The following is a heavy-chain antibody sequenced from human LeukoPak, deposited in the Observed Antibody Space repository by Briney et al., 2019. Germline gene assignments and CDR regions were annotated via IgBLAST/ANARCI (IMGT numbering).Heavy chain of an antibody. D-gene: IGHD2-21*02. CDR1: GYSFTSYW. J-gene: IGHJ4*02. Sequence: GESLKISCKGSGYSFTSYWIGWVRQMPGKGLEWMGIIYPGDSDTRHSPSFQGQVTISADKSISTAYLQWSSLKASDTAMYYCAGSEGRYCGGDCLPFDYWGQGTLVTVSS. CDR2: IYPGDSDT. V-gene: IGHV5-51*01. CDR3: AGSEGRYCGGDCLPFDY.